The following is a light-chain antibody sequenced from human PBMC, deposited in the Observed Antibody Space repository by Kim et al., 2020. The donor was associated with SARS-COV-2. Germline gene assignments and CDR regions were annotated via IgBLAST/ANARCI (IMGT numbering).Light chain of an antibody. J-gene: IGLJ1*01. CDR3: CSYAGSYTYV. V-gene: IGLV2-11*01. CDR1: SSDVGGYDY. Sequence: QSALTQPRSVSGSPGQSVTISCTGTSSDVGGYDYVSWYQQHSGKAPKLIICDVNKWPSGVPDRFSGSKAGNTASLTISGLQAEDEADYYCCSYAGSYTYVFGSGTQLTVL. CDR2: DVN.